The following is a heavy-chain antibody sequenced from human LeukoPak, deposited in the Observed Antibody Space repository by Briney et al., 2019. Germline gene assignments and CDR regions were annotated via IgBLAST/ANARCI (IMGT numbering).Heavy chain of an antibody. V-gene: IGHV3-74*01. CDR3: ARDTSMRSDY. J-gene: IGHJ4*02. Sequence: GGSLRLSCAASGFTFSSYWIHWVRQAPGKGLVWVSCISSDGSQTRYADSVKGRFTASRDNAKNTLYLQMNSLRAEDTAVYYCARDTSMRSDYWGQGTLVTVSP. CDR1: GFTFSSYW. D-gene: IGHD2/OR15-2a*01. CDR2: ISSDGSQT.